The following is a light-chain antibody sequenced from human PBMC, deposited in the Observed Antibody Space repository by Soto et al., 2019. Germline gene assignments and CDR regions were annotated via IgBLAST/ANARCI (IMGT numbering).Light chain of an antibody. CDR2: DAS. J-gene: IGKJ3*01. Sequence: EIVLTQSPATLSLSPGERATLSCRASQSVRSFLAWYQQRPGQAPRLLIYDASNRATGIPARFSGSGSGTDFTLTISSLEPEDFAVYYCQQYNDRPFTFGPGTKVDIK. CDR1: QSVRSF. CDR3: QQYNDRPFT. V-gene: IGKV3-11*01.